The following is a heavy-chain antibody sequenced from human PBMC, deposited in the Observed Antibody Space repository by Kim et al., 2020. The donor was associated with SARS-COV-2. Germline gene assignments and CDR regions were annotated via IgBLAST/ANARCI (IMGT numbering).Heavy chain of an antibody. CDR1: GFTFSSYD. CDR2: IGTAGDT. D-gene: IGHD3-10*01. CDR3: ARGMVRGVFRRHYGMDV. Sequence: GGSLRLSCAASGFTFSSYDMHWVRQATGKGLEWVSAIGTAGDTYYPGSVKGRFTISRENAKNSLYLQMNSLRAGDTAVYYCARGMVRGVFRRHYGMDVWGQGTTVTVSS. J-gene: IGHJ6*02. V-gene: IGHV3-13*04.